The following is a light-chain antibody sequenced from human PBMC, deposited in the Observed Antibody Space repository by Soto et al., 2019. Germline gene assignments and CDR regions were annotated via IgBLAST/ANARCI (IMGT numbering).Light chain of an antibody. CDR2: DVS. J-gene: IGLJ3*02. V-gene: IGLV2-11*01. Sequence: QSALTQPRSVSGSPGQSITISCTGTSSDVGAYNFVSWYQQHPGKGPKLMIYDVSERPSGVPDRFSGSKSGNTASLTISGLQAEDEANYYCCSYAASDSFAFGGGTKSPS. CDR3: CSYAASDSFA. CDR1: SSDVGAYNF.